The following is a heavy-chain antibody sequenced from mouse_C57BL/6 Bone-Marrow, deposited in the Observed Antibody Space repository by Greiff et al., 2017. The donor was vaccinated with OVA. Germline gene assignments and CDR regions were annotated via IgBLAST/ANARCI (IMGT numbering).Heavy chain of an antibody. Sequence: EVHLVESGGGLVKPGGSLKLSCAPSGFTFSSYAMSWVRQTPEKRLEWVATISDGGSYTYYPDNVKGRFTISRDNAKNNLYLQMSHLKSEDTAMYYCAREGNLFRFAYWGQGTLVTVSA. CDR1: GFTFSSYA. J-gene: IGHJ3*01. CDR2: ISDGGSYT. CDR3: AREGNLFRFAY. V-gene: IGHV5-4*01. D-gene: IGHD1-1*01.